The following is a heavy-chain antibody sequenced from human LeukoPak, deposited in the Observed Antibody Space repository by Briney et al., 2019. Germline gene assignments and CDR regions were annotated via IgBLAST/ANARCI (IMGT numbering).Heavy chain of an antibody. Sequence: PGGSLRLSCAASGFTFSSYAMSWVRQAPGKGLEWVSAISGSGGSTYYPDSVKGRFTISRDNSKNTLYLQMSSLRAGDTAVYYCAKQQPYDSSGYSPSWGQGALVTVSS. CDR2: ISGSGGST. V-gene: IGHV3-23*01. J-gene: IGHJ4*02. CDR3: AKQQPYDSSGYSPS. D-gene: IGHD3-22*01. CDR1: GFTFSSYA.